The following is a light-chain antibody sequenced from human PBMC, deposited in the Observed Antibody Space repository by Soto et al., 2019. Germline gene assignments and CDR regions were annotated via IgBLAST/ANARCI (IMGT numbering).Light chain of an antibody. CDR3: QQYNSS. CDR1: QSISNF. Sequence: DIQMTQSPSTLSASLGDRVTITCRASQSISNFLAWYQQKPGKAPKLLIYKASSLESGVPSRFSGSGSGTEFTLTISSLQPDDLATYYCQQYNSSLGQGTKVEIK. J-gene: IGKJ1*01. V-gene: IGKV1-5*03. CDR2: KAS.